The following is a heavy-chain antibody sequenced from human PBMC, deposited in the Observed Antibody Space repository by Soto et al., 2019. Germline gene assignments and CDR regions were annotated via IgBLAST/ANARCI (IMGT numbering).Heavy chain of an antibody. CDR3: AADLLRDYYDSSGYYYGYYYGMDV. V-gene: IGHV1-58*02. CDR2: IVVGSGNT. CDR1: GFTFTSSA. J-gene: IGHJ6*02. Sequence: GASVKVSCKASGFTFTSSAMQWVRQARGQRLEWIGRIVVGSGNTNYAQKFQERVTITRDMSTSTAYMELSSLRSEDTAVYYCAADLLRDYYDSSGYYYGYYYGMDVWGQGTTVTVSS. D-gene: IGHD3-22*01.